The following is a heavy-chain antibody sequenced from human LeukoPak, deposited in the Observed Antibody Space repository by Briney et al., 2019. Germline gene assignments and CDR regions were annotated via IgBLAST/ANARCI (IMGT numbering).Heavy chain of an antibody. CDR2: INTDGSST. Sequence: GGSLRLSCAASGFTFSTYWMHWVRQAPGKGLVWVSRINTDGSSTCYADSVKGRFTISRDNAKNTLYLQMNSLRVEDTAVYYCARVVEDFVVVPAAMTYYYGMDVWGQGTTVTVSS. D-gene: IGHD2-2*01. V-gene: IGHV3-74*01. CDR3: ARVVEDFVVVPAAMTYYYGMDV. J-gene: IGHJ6*02. CDR1: GFTFSTYW.